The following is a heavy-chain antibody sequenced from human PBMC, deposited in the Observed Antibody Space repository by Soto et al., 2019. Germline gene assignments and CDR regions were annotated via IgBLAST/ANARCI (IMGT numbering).Heavy chain of an antibody. CDR3: IRNLES. V-gene: IGHV4-4*02. Sequence: QVQLQESGPGLVEPSGTLSLSCSVSSGSITINTWWHWVRQPPGKGLEWIGEISHGGITNYNPYLKSRVSISEDKSKNQFSLRLNSVTAADTAIYYCIRNLESWGQGTLVSVSS. CDR2: ISHGGIT. J-gene: IGHJ4*02. CDR1: SGSITINTW.